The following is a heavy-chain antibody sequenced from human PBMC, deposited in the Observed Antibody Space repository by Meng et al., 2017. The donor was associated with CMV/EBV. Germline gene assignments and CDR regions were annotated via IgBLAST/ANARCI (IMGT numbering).Heavy chain of an antibody. CDR2: IIPILGIA. Sequence: SVKVSCKASGYTFTSYGISWVRQAPGQGLEWMGWIIPILGIANYAQKFQGRVTITADKSTSTAYMELSSLRSEDTAVYYCARDKLSIAARPDYYYGMDVWGQGTTVTVSS. V-gene: IGHV1-69*10. D-gene: IGHD6-6*01. J-gene: IGHJ6*02. CDR3: ARDKLSIAARPDYYYGMDV. CDR1: GYTFTSYG.